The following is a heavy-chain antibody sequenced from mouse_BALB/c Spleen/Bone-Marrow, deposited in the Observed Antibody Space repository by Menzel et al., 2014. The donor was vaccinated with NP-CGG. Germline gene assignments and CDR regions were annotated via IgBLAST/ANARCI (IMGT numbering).Heavy chain of an antibody. Sequence: LQQSGAELMKPGASVKMSCKASGHIFINYNMHWVKQTPGQGLEWIGTIYPGNGDTSYNQKFKGKASLTADKSSSTAYMQLSSLTSEDSAVYYCVRSNWDGGSYFDYWGQGTTLTVSS. J-gene: IGHJ2*01. V-gene: IGHV1-12*01. D-gene: IGHD4-1*01. CDR1: GHIFINYN. CDR3: VRSNWDGGSYFDY. CDR2: IYPGNGDT.